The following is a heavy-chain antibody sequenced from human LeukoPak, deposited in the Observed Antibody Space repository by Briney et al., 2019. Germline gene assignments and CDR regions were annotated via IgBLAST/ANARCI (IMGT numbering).Heavy chain of an antibody. Sequence: GGSLRLSCAASGFTFSSYSMNWVRQAPGKGLEWVSSISSSSSYIYYADSVKGRFTISRDNAKNTLYLQMNSLRAEDTAVYYCARTLRGYSYGYSDYWGQGTLVTVSS. D-gene: IGHD5-18*01. CDR1: GFTFSSYS. CDR2: ISSSSSYI. J-gene: IGHJ4*02. CDR3: ARTLRGYSYGYSDY. V-gene: IGHV3-21*01.